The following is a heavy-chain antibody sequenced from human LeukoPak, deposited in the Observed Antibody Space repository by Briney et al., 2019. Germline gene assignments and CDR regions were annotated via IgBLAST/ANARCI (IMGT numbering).Heavy chain of an antibody. CDR3: ARSEYRCGLITSCYAGWFDP. Sequence: PPETLSLTSTVPRGSITSSSYYRGWIRQPPGKGLEWLGRIYYSGSTYYNPSVKSRVTISVDTSKNQFSLKLSSVTAADTAVYYCARSEYRCGLITSCYAGWFDPGGQGTLVTVSS. CDR2: IYYSGST. V-gene: IGHV4-39*01. D-gene: IGHD2-2*01. J-gene: IGHJ5*02. CDR1: RGSITSSSYY.